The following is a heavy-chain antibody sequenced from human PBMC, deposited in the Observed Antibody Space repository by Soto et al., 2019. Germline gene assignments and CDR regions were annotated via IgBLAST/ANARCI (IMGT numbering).Heavy chain of an antibody. CDR3: AGSIAAAGTYYYGMDV. CDR1: GYTFTSYG. D-gene: IGHD6-13*01. J-gene: IGHJ6*01. V-gene: IGHV1-18*04. CDR2: ISAYNGNT. Sequence: GASVKVSCKASGYTFTSYGISWVRQAPGQGLEGMGWISAYNGNTNYAQKLQGRVTMTTDTSTSTAYMELRSLRSDDTAVYYCAGSIAAAGTYYYGMDVWGGATTVTVS.